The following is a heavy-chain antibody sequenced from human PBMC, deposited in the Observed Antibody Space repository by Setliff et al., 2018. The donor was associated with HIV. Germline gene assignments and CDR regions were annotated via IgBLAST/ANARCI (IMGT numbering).Heavy chain of an antibody. CDR3: AKDLHFWSAADS. D-gene: IGHD6-13*01. CDR2: ISGSGGAI. CDR1: GFTFSSYA. Sequence: GGSLRLSCAASGFTFSSYAMSWVRQAPGKGLEWVTTISGSGGAIHYADSVKGRFTISRDNSKNTLYLPMNSLRAEDTALYYCAKDLHFWSAADSWGQGTLVTVSS. J-gene: IGHJ4*02. V-gene: IGHV3-23*01.